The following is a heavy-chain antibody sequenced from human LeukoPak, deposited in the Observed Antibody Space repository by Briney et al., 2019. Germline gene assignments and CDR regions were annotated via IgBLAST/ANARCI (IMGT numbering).Heavy chain of an antibody. CDR3: AREGAYGAHGFDY. Sequence: ASVKVSCKVSGYALTDLSMHWVRQAPGQGLEWMGVINPSGGNTNSAQKFQGRVTMTRDTSTRTVYMELSSLRSEDTAVYYCAREGAYGAHGFDYWGQGALITVSS. V-gene: IGHV1-46*01. D-gene: IGHD4-17*01. CDR2: INPSGGNT. CDR1: GYALTDLS. J-gene: IGHJ4*02.